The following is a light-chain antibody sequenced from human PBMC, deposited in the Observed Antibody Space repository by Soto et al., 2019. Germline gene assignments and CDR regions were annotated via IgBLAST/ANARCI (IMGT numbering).Light chain of an antibody. J-gene: IGLJ1*01. CDR1: SSDVDGYNS. CDR2: DVS. CDR3: SSYTSSSTL. V-gene: IGLV2-14*01. Sequence: QSALTQPASVSGSPGQSITISCTGTSSDVDGYNSVSWYQKRPGKAPKLMIYDVSNRPSGVSNRVSGSKSGNTASLTISGLQAEDEADYYCSSYTSSSTLFGTGTKVTVL.